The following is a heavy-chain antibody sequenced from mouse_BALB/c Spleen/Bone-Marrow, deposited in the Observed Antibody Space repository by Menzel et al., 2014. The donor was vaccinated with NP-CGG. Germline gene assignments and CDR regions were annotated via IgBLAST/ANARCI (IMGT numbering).Heavy chain of an antibody. CDR2: MNPNYEST. J-gene: IGHJ2*01. Sequence: VQLQQPGAELVKPGASGKLSCKASGSTFTDYNMDWVKQSHGKSLGRFGDMNPNYESTRYKQKLKGKATVTGDNSSSTVYMDLRSRTSEDTAGYYCARRDGYDAYFDDGRQCTTLTGSS. CDR3: ARRDGYDAYFDD. V-gene: IGHV1-18*01. D-gene: IGHD2-2*01. CDR1: GSTFTDYN.